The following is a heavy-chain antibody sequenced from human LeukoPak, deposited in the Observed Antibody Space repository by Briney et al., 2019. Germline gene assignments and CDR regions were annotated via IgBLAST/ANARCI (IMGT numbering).Heavy chain of an antibody. CDR1: GFTVSSNY. V-gene: IGHV3-66*01. J-gene: IGHJ4*02. D-gene: IGHD2-2*01. CDR2: IYSGGST. Sequence: PGGSLRLSCAASGFTVSSNYMSWVRQAPGKGLEWVSVIYSGGSTYYADSVKGRFTISRDNSKKTLYLQMNSLRAEETAVYYCARDGSPYCSSTSCYAHWGQGTLVTVSS. CDR3: ARDGSPYCSSTSCYAH.